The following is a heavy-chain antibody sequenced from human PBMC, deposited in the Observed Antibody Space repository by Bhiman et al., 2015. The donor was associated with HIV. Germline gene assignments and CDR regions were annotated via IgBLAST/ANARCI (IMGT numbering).Heavy chain of an antibody. CDR2: ISSSGSTI. Sequence: EVQLVESGGGLVKPGGSLRLSCAASGFTFSSYIMNWVRQAPGKGLEWVSSISSSGSTIYYADSVKGRFTISRDNAKNLLYLQMNSLRAEDTAVYYCSGGYSYGYFDNWGQGTLVTVSS. D-gene: IGHD5-18*01. J-gene: IGHJ4*02. V-gene: IGHV3-21*01. CDR1: GFTFSSYI. CDR3: SGGYSYGYFDN.